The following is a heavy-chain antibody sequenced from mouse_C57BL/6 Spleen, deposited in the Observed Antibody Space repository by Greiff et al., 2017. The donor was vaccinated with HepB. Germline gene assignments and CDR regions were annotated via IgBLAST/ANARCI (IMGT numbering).Heavy chain of an antibody. J-gene: IGHJ1*03. V-gene: IGHV2-9-1*01. D-gene: IGHD2-3*01. Sequence: VMLVESGPGLVAPSQRLSITCTVSGFSLTSYAISWVRQPPGKGLEWLGVIWTGGGTNYNSALKSRLSISKDNSKSQVFLKMNSLQTDDTARYYCARKGIYDGYYWYFDVWGTGTTVTVSS. CDR1: GFSLTSYA. CDR3: ARKGIYDGYYWYFDV. CDR2: IWTGGGT.